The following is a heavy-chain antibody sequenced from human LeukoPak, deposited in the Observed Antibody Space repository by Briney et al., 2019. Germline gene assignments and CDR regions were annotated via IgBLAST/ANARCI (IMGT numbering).Heavy chain of an antibody. CDR1: GSTVSSNY. D-gene: IGHD3-22*01. J-gene: IGHJ4*02. CDR3: ARAPPGGSGYYSY. V-gene: IGHV3-53*01. Sequence: GGSLRLSCAASGSTVSSNYMSWVRQAPGKGLEWVSVIYSGGSTYYADSVKGRFTISRDNSKNTLYLQMNSLRAEDTAVYYCARAPPGGSGYYSYWGQGTLVTVSS. CDR2: IYSGGST.